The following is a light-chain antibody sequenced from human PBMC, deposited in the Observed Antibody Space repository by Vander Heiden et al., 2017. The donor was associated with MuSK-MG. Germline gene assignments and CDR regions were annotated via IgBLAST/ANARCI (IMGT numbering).Light chain of an antibody. CDR1: SSNIGAGYD. CDR2: GNS. J-gene: IGLJ2*01. CDR3: QSYDSSLSGSV. Sequence: QSVLTQPPSVSGAPRQRVTTSCTGSSSNIGAGYDVHWYRQLPGTAPKLLIYGNSNRPSGVPDRFSGSKSGTSASLAITGLQAEDEADYYCQSYDSSLSGSVFGGGTKLTVL. V-gene: IGLV1-40*01.